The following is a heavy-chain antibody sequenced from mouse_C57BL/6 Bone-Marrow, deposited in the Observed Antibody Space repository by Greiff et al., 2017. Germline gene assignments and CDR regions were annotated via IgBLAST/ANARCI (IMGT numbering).Heavy chain of an antibody. CDR2: IYPGSGST. V-gene: IGHV1-55*01. J-gene: IGHJ2*01. D-gene: IGHD1-1*02. Sequence: QVQLQQPGAELVKPGASVKMSCKASGYTFTSYWITWVKQRPGQGLEWIGDIYPGSGSTNYNEKFKSKATLTVDKSSSTAYMQLSSLTSEDSAVYYCAREGSYDFDYWGQGTTLTVSS. CDR1: GYTFTSYW. CDR3: AREGSYDFDY.